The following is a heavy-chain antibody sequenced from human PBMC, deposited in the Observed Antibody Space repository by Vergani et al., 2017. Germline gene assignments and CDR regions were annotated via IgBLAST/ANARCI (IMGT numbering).Heavy chain of an antibody. Sequence: QVQLQQWGAGLLKPSETLSLTCAVYGGSFSGYYWSWIRQPPGKGLEWFGEINHSGSTNYNPSLKSRVTISVDTSQNQFSLKLSSVHAADTAEYYCATSGPELWFGELLWYNWFDPWGQGTLVTVSS. V-gene: IGHV4-34*01. J-gene: IGHJ5*02. CDR3: ATSGPELWFGELLWYNWFDP. CDR1: GGSFSGYY. CDR2: INHSGST. D-gene: IGHD3-10*01.